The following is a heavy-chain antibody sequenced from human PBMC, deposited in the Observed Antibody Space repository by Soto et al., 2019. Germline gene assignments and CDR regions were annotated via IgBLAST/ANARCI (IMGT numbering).Heavy chain of an antibody. J-gene: IGHJ6*02. V-gene: IGHV3-30*18. CDR1: GFAFDTYG. CDR3: AKDRDPYYYYYLMDV. CDR2: MSYDGSKI. Sequence: QVQLVESGGGVIQPGRSLRLSCEASGFAFDTYGMHWIRQGAGQGLEWVATMSYDGSKIYYRDSVRGRFSISRDDSKRTLYLQMNSLRAEDTAVYYCAKDRDPYYYYYLMDVWGLGTTVTVSS.